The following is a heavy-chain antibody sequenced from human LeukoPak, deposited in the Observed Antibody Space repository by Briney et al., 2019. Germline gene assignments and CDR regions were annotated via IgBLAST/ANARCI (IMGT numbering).Heavy chain of an antibody. CDR2: IYYDGST. V-gene: IGHV4-39*01. J-gene: IGHJ4*02. CDR1: GGSISTTSSY. Sequence: PSETLSLTCTVPGGSISTTSSYWGWVRQPPGKGLEWIGSIYYDGSTHYNPSLKSRVTTSVDTSKNQFSLKLSSVTAADTAVYYCARRGGTAAGNCFDYWGQGTLVTVSS. D-gene: IGHD6-13*01. CDR3: ARRGGTAAGNCFDY.